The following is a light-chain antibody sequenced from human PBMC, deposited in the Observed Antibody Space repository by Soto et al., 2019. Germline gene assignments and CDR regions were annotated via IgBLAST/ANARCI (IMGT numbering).Light chain of an antibody. J-gene: IGKJ5*01. CDR2: AAS. Sequence: DIQMTQSPSSLSASVGDRVTITCRASQSISSYLNWYQQKPGKAPKLLIYAASSLRSGVPSRFSGSGSGTDFTLTISSLQPEDFATYYCQQSYNTPPITFGQGTRLEIK. CDR3: QQSYNTPPIT. CDR1: QSISSY. V-gene: IGKV1-39*01.